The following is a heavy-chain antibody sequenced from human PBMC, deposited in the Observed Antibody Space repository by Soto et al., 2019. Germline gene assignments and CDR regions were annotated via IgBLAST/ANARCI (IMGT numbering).Heavy chain of an antibody. D-gene: IGHD2-2*01. V-gene: IGHV3-7*01. J-gene: IGHJ6*02. Sequence: GGSLRLSCAASGFTFSSYWMSWVRQAPGKGLEWVANIKQDGSEKYYVDSVKVRFTISRDNAKNSLYLQMNSLRAEDTAVYYCARDPNIVLVPAALRSYYYYYGMDVWGQGTTVTVSS. CDR3: ARDPNIVLVPAALRSYYYYYGMDV. CDR1: GFTFSSYW. CDR2: IKQDGSEK.